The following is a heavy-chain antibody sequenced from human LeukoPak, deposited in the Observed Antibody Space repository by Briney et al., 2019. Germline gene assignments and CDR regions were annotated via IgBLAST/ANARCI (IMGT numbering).Heavy chain of an antibody. CDR3: ARISDNYDILTGYTAFDI. D-gene: IGHD3-9*01. Sequence: ASVKVSCKASGYTFTSYYMHWVRQAPGQGLEWMGIINPSGGSTSYAQKFQGRVTMTRDTSTSTVYMELGSLRSEDTAVYYCARISDNYDILTGYTAFDIWGQGTMVTVSS. V-gene: IGHV1-46*01. J-gene: IGHJ3*02. CDR2: INPSGGST. CDR1: GYTFTSYY.